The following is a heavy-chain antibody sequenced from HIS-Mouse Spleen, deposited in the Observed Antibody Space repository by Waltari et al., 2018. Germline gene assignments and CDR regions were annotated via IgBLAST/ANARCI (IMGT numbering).Heavy chain of an antibody. CDR3: AREFGLLPPISSRDYDAFDI. CDR1: GGSISSSSYY. V-gene: IGHV4-39*07. Sequence: QLQLQESGPGLVKPSETLSLTCTVSGGSISSSSYYWGWIRQPPGKGLEWIGSIYYSGSTYYNPSLKGRVTISVDTSKNQFSLKRSSVTAADTAVYYCAREFGLLPPISSRDYDAFDIWGQGTMVTVSS. CDR2: IYYSGST. J-gene: IGHJ3*02. D-gene: IGHD3-10*01.